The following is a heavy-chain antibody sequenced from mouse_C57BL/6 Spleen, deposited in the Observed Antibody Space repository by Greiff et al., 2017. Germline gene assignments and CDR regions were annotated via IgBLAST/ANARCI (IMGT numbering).Heavy chain of an antibody. D-gene: IGHD1-1*01. J-gene: IGHJ2*01. Sequence: VQLQQSGPVLVKPGASVKMSCKASGYTFTDYYMNWVKQSHGKSLEWIGVINPYNGGTSYNQKFKGKATLTVDKSSSTAYMELNSLTSEDSAVXYCARRATVVATSDYWGQGTTLTVSS. CDR3: ARRATVVATSDY. CDR2: INPYNGGT. V-gene: IGHV1-19*01. CDR1: GYTFTDYY.